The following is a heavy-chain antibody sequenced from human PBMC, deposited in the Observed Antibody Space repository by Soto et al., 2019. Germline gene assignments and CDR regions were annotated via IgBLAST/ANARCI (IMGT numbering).Heavy chain of an antibody. J-gene: IGHJ4*02. CDR2: ISGSGGST. CDR3: AKAPNTPGSSSWYSSRGPGY. V-gene: IGHV3-23*01. Sequence: PGGSLRLSCAASGFTFSSYAMSWVRQAPGKGLEWVSAISGSGGSTYYADSVKGRFTISRDNSKNTLYLQMNSLRAEDTAVYYCAKAPNTPGSSSWYSSRGPGYWGQGTLVTVSS. CDR1: GFTFSSYA. D-gene: IGHD6-13*01.